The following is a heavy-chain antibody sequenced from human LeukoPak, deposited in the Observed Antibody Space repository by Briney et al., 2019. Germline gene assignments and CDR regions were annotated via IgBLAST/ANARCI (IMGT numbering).Heavy chain of an antibody. CDR1: GFTFSSYA. J-gene: IGHJ4*02. CDR2: ISYDGSNK. V-gene: IGHV3-30*01. CDR3: AKDARSWYFAYYFDY. Sequence: GRSLRLSCAASGFTFSSYAMHWVRQAPGKGLEWVAVISYDGSNKYYADSVKGRFTISRDNSKNTLYLQMNSLRAEDTAVYYCAKDARSWYFAYYFDYWGQGTLVTVSS. D-gene: IGHD6-13*01.